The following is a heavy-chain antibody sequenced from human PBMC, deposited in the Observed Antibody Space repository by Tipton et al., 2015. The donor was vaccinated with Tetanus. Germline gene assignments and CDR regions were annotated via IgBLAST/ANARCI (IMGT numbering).Heavy chain of an antibody. CDR2: IYSGGST. CDR1: GFTVSSNY. J-gene: IGHJ4*02. V-gene: IGHV3-66*01. CDR3: ARNTSSWPSGKRTSYFDY. D-gene: IGHD6-13*01. Sequence: SLRLSCAASGFTVSSNYMSWVRQAPGKGLEWVSVIYSGGSTYYADSVKGRFTISRDNSKNTLYLQMNSLRAEDTAVYYCARNTSSWPSGKRTSYFDYWGQGTLVTVSS.